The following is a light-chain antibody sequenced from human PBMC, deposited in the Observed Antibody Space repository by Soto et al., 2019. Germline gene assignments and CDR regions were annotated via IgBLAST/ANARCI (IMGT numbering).Light chain of an antibody. CDR1: QSVSVN. Sequence: EVVMTQSPGTLSVSPGEGATLSCRASQSVSVNLAWYQLRPGQAPRPLIYDASTRAIGVPARFSGRGSETEFTLTISGLQSEDFGFYYCLQYNTWPYTFGRGTKLEI. V-gene: IGKV3-15*01. CDR2: DAS. J-gene: IGKJ2*01. CDR3: LQYNTWPYT.